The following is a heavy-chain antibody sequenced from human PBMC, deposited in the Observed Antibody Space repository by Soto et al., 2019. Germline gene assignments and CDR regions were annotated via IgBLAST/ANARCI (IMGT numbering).Heavy chain of an antibody. Sequence: EVQLLESGGTLVQTGGSLRLSCVASGFTFSKYSMNWVRQAPGKGLEWVSAISNSFSDGNTHYADSVKGRFTISRDNDKNTVFLEMNSLRAEDTAVYYCAKVFSPEGGNYFDHWGQGTLVTVSS. J-gene: IGHJ4*02. CDR1: GFTFSKYS. CDR2: ISNSFSDGNT. V-gene: IGHV3-23*01. CDR3: AKVFSPEGGNYFDH.